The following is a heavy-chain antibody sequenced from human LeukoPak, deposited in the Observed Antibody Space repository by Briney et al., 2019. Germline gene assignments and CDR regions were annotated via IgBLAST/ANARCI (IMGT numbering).Heavy chain of an antibody. CDR3: ARDSSVDL. V-gene: IGHV3-48*02. CDR2: ISSSSSNI. J-gene: IGHJ2*01. Sequence: PGGSLRLSCAASGFTFSIYSMNWVCRAPGKRLEWVSYISSSSSNINYADSVKGRFTIARDNAKNSLYLQMNSLRDEDTAVYYCARDSSVDLWGRGTLVTVSS. CDR1: GFTFSIYS.